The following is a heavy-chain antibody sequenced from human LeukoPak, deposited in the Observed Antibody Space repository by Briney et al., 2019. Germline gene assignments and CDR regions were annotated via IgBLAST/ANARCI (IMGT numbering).Heavy chain of an antibody. Sequence: GGTLRLSCAASGFTFSTYSMSWVRQAPGKGLEWVSVISGGGGERFYADSVKGRFTISRGNSKNALYLQMNSLRVEDTAVYYCAKGRTLVGGSTRSYDYWGQGTLVTVSS. V-gene: IGHV3-23*01. CDR3: AKGRTLVGGSTRSYDY. J-gene: IGHJ4*02. CDR2: ISGGGGER. CDR1: GFTFSTYS. D-gene: IGHD1-26*01.